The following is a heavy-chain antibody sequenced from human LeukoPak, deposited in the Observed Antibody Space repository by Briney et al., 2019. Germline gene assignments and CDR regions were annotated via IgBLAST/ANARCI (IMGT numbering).Heavy chain of an antibody. CDR3: ARVDYYYYRGGFLDY. Sequence: GASVKVSCKASGYTFTGYYMHWVRQAPGQGLEWMGRINPNSGGTNYAHKFHGRVTMTRDTSISTADMELSRLRSYDTAVYYCARVDYYYYRGGFLDYWGQGTLVTVSS. D-gene: IGHD3-22*01. V-gene: IGHV1-2*06. CDR2: INPNSGGT. CDR1: GYTFTGYY. J-gene: IGHJ4*02.